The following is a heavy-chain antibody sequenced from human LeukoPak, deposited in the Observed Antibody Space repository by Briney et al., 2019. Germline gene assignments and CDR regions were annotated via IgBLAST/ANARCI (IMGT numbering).Heavy chain of an antibody. J-gene: IGHJ4*02. CDR2: IYYSGST. D-gene: IGHD6-13*01. V-gene: IGHV4-31*03. CDR3: ASSSRVAAAGPIDY. CDR1: GGSISSGGYY. Sequence: SETLSLTCTVSGGSISSGGYYWSWIRQHPGKGLEWIGYIYYSGSTYYNPSLKSRVTISVDTSKNQFPLKLSSVTAADTAVYYCASSSRVAAAGPIDYWGQGTLVTVSS.